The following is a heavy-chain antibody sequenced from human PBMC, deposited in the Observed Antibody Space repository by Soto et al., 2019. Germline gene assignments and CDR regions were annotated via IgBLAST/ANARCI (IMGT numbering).Heavy chain of an antibody. Sequence: QVQLVESGGGVVQPGRSLRLSCAASGFTFSSYAMHWVRQAPGKGLEWVAVISHDGSNKYYADSVKGRFTISRDKSKDTLYLYMNSLRAEHTAVYYCARLDRAVAGNDYWGQVPMVIVSS. J-gene: IGHJ4*02. V-gene: IGHV3-30-3*01. D-gene: IGHD6-19*01. CDR3: ARLDRAVAGNDY. CDR1: GFTFSSYA. CDR2: ISHDGSNK.